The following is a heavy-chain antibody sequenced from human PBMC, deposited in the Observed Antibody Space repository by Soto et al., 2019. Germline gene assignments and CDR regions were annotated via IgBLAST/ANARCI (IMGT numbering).Heavy chain of an antibody. Sequence: GASVKVSCKVSGYTLTELSMHWVRQAPGKGLEWMGGFDPEDGETIYAQKFQGRVTMTEDTSTDTAYMELSSLRSEDTAVYYCATRGQWLRYFQHWGQGTLVTVSS. J-gene: IGHJ1*01. CDR3: ATRGQWLRYFQH. V-gene: IGHV1-24*01. CDR1: GYTLTELS. D-gene: IGHD6-19*01. CDR2: FDPEDGET.